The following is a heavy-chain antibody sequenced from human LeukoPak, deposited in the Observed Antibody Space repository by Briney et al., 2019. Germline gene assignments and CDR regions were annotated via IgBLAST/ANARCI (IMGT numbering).Heavy chain of an antibody. D-gene: IGHD3-10*01. CDR2: IYTSGST. V-gene: IGHV4-4*09. CDR3: ARSYGSGSDYYYYYMDV. Sequence: PSETLSLTCTVSGGSISSYYWSWIRQPPGKGLEWIGYIYTSGSTNYNPSLKSRVTISVDTSKNQFSLKLSSVTAADTAVYYCARSYGSGSDYYYYYMDVWGKGTTVTVSS. J-gene: IGHJ6*03. CDR1: GGSISSYY.